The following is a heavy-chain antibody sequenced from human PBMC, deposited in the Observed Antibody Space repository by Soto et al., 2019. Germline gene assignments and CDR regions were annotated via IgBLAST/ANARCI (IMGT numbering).Heavy chain of an antibody. J-gene: IGHJ5*02. V-gene: IGHV3-23*01. CDR2: ITPSGGST. Sequence: GGSLRLSCAASGFTFSSYAMSWVRQAPGKGLEWVSAITPSGGSTYYADSVKGQFTISRDNSKNTVYLQMNSLRAEDTAIYYCAKDISSGWTQNLFDPWGQGTLVTVSS. D-gene: IGHD6-19*01. CDR3: AKDISSGWTQNLFDP. CDR1: GFTFSSYA.